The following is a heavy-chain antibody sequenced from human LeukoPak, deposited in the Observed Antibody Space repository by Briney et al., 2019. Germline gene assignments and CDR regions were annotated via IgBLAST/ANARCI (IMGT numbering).Heavy chain of an antibody. Sequence: SETLSLTCAVYGESLRGYYWSWIRQFPGKGLEWIGEGDDRGGTKYSPSLKSRVTISADTSKNQFSLNLRSVNAADTAVYYCAKNGQTGFSFDPWGQGTLVTVSS. V-gene: IGHV4-34*01. J-gene: IGHJ5*02. CDR3: AKNGQTGFSFDP. D-gene: IGHD3-9*01. CDR2: GDDRGGT. CDR1: GESLRGYY.